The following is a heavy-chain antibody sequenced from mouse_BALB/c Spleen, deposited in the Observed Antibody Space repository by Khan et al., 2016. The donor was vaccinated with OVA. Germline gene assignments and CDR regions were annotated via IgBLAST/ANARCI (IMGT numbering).Heavy chain of an antibody. CDR1: GYTFTTAG. V-gene: IGHV9-4*02. Sequence: QVQLQQSGPELKKPGETVRISCKASGYTFTTAGIQWVQKMPGKGLKWIGWINTHSGVPKYAEDFKGRFAFSLEISVSTAYLQITNLKNEDTATYFWARGGAAYYRNDGGAREYWGQGTSVTVSS. CDR3: ARGGAAYYRNDGGAREY. J-gene: IGHJ4*01. CDR2: INTHSGVP. D-gene: IGHD2-14*01.